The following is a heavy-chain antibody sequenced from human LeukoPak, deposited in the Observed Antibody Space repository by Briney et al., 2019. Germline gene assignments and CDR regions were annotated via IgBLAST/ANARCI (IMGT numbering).Heavy chain of an antibody. J-gene: IGHJ4*02. CDR1: GFTFSSYW. CDR3: ARVTYYYGSGSYPLNY. V-gene: IGHV3-74*01. D-gene: IGHD3-10*01. Sequence: GGSLRLSCAASGFTFSSYWMHWVRHAPGKGLVWVSRINSDGSSTSYADSVKGRFTISRDNAKNTLYLQMNSLRAEDTAVYYCARVTYYYGSGSYPLNYWGQGTLVTVSS. CDR2: INSDGSST.